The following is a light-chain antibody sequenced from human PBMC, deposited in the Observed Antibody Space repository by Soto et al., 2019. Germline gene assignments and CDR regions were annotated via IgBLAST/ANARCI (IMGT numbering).Light chain of an antibody. V-gene: IGLV2-8*01. CDR3: SSYAGSIYV. CDR1: SSDVGGYNY. Sequence: QSALTQPPSASGSPGQSVTISCTGTSSDVGGYNYVSWYQQHPGKAPKLMIYEVDKRPSGVPDRFSGSKSGNTAPLTVSGLQAEDEADYYCSSYAGSIYVFGTGTKLTVL. CDR2: EVD. J-gene: IGLJ1*01.